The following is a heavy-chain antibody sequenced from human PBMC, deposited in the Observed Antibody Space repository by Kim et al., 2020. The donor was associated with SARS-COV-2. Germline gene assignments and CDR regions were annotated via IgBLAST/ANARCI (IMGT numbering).Heavy chain of an antibody. CDR3: ARVGRDGDRIFDY. J-gene: IGHJ4*02. Sequence: YVDSVKGRFTISRDNAKNSLYLQMNSLRAEDTAVYYCARVGRDGDRIFDYWGQGTLVTVSS. D-gene: IGHD2-15*01. V-gene: IGHV3-7*01.